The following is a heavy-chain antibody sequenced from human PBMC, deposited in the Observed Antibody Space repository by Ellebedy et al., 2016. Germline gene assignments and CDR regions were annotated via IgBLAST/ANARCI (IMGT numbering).Heavy chain of an antibody. CDR3: ARCMVRGVPDWFDP. CDR2: ISSSSSYI. V-gene: IGHV3-21*04. Sequence: GESLKISXAASGFTFSSYSMNWVRQAPGKGLEWVSSISSSSSYIYYADSVKGRFTISRDNAKNSLYLQMNSLRAEDTAVYYCARCMVRGVPDWFDPWGQGTLVTVSS. D-gene: IGHD3-10*01. CDR1: GFTFSSYS. J-gene: IGHJ5*02.